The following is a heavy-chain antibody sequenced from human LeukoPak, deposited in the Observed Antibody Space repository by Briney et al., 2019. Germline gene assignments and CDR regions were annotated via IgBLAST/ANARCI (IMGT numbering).Heavy chain of an antibody. V-gene: IGHV1-8*03. J-gene: IGHJ4*02. CDR1: GYTFTSYD. D-gene: IGHD3-22*01. Sequence: ASVKVSCKASGYTFTSYDINWVRQAPGQGLEWMGWMNPNSGNTGYAQKFQGRVTITRNTSISTAYMELSSLRSEDTAVYYCASSASGDSSGYYSVDFDYWGQGTLVTVSS. CDR2: MNPNSGNT. CDR3: ASSASGDSSGYYSVDFDY.